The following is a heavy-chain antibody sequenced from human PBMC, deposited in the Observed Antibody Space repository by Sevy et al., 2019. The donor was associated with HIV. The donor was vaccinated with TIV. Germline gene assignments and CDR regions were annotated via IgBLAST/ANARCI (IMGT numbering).Heavy chain of an antibody. Sequence: GGSLRLSCAASGFAFSSHAMHWVRQAPGKGLEWVATISYEGTETFYAASVGGRFTISRDNSKNMLSLQINSLRPEDTDVYYCERDGGNSIKWYLLYWGHGTLVTVSS. V-gene: IGHV3-30-3*01. CDR1: GFAFSSHA. CDR2: ISYEGTET. D-gene: IGHD6-13*01. CDR3: ERDGGNSIKWYLLY. J-gene: IGHJ4*01.